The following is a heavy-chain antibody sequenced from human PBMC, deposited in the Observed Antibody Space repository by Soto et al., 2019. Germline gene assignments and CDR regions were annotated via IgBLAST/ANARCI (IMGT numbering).Heavy chain of an antibody. CDR2: IWYDGSYE. V-gene: IGHV3-33*01. CDR1: GFSFNNNG. J-gene: IGHJ5*02. CDR3: AGDPMVRGVPNWLAP. D-gene: IGHD3-10*01. Sequence: GWSLRLSCAASGFSFNNNGMHWVRQAPVKGLEWVTAIWYDGSYEYYADSVKGRFIISRDNSKNTLYLQMNSLRVEDTAVYYGAGDPMVRGVPNWLAPWGKGP.